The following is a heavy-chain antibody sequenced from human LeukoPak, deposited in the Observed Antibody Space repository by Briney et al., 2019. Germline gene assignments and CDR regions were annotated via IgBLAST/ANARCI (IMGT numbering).Heavy chain of an antibody. CDR1: GFTVSSDY. J-gene: IGHJ5*02. V-gene: IGHV3-53*05. Sequence: GGSLRLSCAASGFTVSSDYVSWVRQAPGKGLEWVSVIYSGGSTYYADSVKGRFTISRDKSKNTVYLQMNSLRFEDTAMYYCARNWFDPWGQGTLVTVSS. CDR3: ARNWFDP. CDR2: IYSGGST.